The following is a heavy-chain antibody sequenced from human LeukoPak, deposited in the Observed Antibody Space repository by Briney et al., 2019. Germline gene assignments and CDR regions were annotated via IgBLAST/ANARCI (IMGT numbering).Heavy chain of an antibody. CDR3: AKDHRFGSGENGMDV. Sequence: SGGSLRLSCAASGFTFSSYAMHWVRQAPGKGLEYVSAISNNGGSTYYANSLKGRFTISRDNSKNTLYLQMNSLRAEDTAVYYCAKDHRFGSGENGMDVWGQGTTVTVSS. V-gene: IGHV3-64*01. D-gene: IGHD3-10*01. CDR2: ISNNGGST. CDR1: GFTFSSYA. J-gene: IGHJ6*02.